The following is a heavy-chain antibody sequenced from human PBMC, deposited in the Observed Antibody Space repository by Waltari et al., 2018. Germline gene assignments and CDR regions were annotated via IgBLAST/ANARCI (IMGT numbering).Heavy chain of an antibody. D-gene: IGHD2-2*01. CDR2: IYYSGST. V-gene: IGHV4-39*01. CDR3: ASFVVVPAGPIDY. CDR1: GGSISSSSYY. J-gene: IGHJ4*02. Sequence: QLQLQESGPGLVKPSETLSLTCTVSGGSISSSSYYWGWIRQPPGKGLEWSGSIYYSGSTYYNPSLKSRVTISVDTSKNQFSLKLSSVTAADTAVYYCASFVVVPAGPIDYWGQGTLVTVSS.